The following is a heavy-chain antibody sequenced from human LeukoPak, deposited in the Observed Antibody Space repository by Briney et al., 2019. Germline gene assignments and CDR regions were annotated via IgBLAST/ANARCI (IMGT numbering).Heavy chain of an antibody. D-gene: IGHD3-10*01. Sequence: GGSLRLSCAASGFTVSSNYMSWVRQAPGKGLEWVSVIYSGGSTYYADSVKGRSTASRDNSRNTLYLQMNNLRAEDTAVYYCAKDAFAYNGIYDAFDIWGRGTVVTVSS. CDR1: GFTVSSNY. CDR2: IYSGGST. J-gene: IGHJ3*02. CDR3: AKDAFAYNGIYDAFDI. V-gene: IGHV3-53*01.